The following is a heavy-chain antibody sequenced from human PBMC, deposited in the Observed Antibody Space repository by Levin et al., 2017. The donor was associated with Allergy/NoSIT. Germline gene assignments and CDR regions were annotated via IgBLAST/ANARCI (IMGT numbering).Heavy chain of an antibody. D-gene: IGHD1-26*01. V-gene: IGHV1-69*01. J-gene: IGHJ6*01. CDR1: GGTFTNYA. CDR3: TRVEWGYLYYGMDV. CDR2: IVPILGTA. Sequence: KISCKASGGTFTNYAINWVRQAPGQGLEWMGGIVPILGTANYTQKFQGRLTITADESTTTAYMELSSLRSEDTAVYYCTRVEWGYLYYGMDVWGQGTTVTVSS.